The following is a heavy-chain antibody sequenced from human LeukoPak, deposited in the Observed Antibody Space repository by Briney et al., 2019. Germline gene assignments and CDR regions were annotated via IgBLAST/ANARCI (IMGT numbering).Heavy chain of an antibody. CDR3: ASLLGPPGGNPILGHFDY. J-gene: IGHJ4*02. CDR1: GGSISSYY. CDR2: IYYSGST. Sequence: PSETLSLTCTVSGGSISSYYWSWIRQPPGKGLEWIGYIYYSGSTNYNPSLKSRVTISVDTSKNQFSLKLSSVTAADTAVYYFASLLGPPGGNPILGHFDYWGQGTLVTVSS. D-gene: IGHD4-23*01. V-gene: IGHV4-59*08.